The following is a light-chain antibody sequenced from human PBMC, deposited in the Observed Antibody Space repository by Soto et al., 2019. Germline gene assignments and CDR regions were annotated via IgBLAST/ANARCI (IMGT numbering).Light chain of an antibody. V-gene: IGLV1-44*01. Sequence: QSVLTQPPSASGTPGQRVTISCSGSRSNIGSNAVSWYQQLPGTAPKLLIYNDNQRPSGVPDRFSASNSGTSASLAISGLQSEDEADYYCATWDDSLNARGVFGGGTKLTV. CDR2: NDN. CDR1: RSNIGSNA. CDR3: ATWDDSLNARGV. J-gene: IGLJ3*02.